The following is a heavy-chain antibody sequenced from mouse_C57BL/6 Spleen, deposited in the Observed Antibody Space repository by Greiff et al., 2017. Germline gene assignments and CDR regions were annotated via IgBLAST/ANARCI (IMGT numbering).Heavy chain of an antibody. CDR3: ARSGGNSFAMDY. D-gene: IGHD2-1*01. Sequence: VKLVESGPELVKPGASVKISCKASGYAFSSSWMNWVKQRPGKGLEWIGRIYPGDGDTNYNGKFKGKATLTADKSSSTAYMQLSSLTSEDSAVYFCARSGGNSFAMDYWGQGTSVTVSS. CDR1: GYAFSSSW. V-gene: IGHV1-82*01. J-gene: IGHJ4*01. CDR2: IYPGDGDT.